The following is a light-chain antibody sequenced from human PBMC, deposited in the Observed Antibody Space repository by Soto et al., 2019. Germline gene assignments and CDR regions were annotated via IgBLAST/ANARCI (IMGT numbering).Light chain of an antibody. CDR2: EVN. V-gene: IGLV2-8*01. CDR1: SSDVGGYNY. J-gene: IGLJ2*01. CDR3: SSYAGSNPLL. Sequence: QSALTQPPSASGSPGQSVTISCTGTSSDVGGYNYVSWYQQYPGKVPKLMIYEVNKPPSGVPDRFSGSKSGNTASLTVSGLQAEDEADYYCSSYAGSNPLLFGGGTKLTVL.